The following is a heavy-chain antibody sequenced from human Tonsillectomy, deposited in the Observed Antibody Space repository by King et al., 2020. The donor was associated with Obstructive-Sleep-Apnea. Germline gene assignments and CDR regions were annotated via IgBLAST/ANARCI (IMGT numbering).Heavy chain of an antibody. Sequence: QLVQSGAEVKKPGASVKVSCKASGYTFTGYYMHWVRQAPGQGFEWMGWINPNSGGTNYAQNFQGRVTMTRDTSISTAYMELSSLRSDDTAVYYCASDINRYWGFWGPSPYYWGQGTLVTVSS. J-gene: IGHJ4*02. V-gene: IGHV1-2*02. CDR2: INPNSGGT. CDR3: ASDINRYWGFWGPSPYY. D-gene: IGHD3-16*01. CDR1: GYTFTGYY.